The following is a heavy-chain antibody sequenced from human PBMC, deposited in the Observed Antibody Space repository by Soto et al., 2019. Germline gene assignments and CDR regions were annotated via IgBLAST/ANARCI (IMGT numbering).Heavy chain of an antibody. V-gene: IGHV3-21*06. CDR1: GFTFTRYS. J-gene: IGHJ4*02. Sequence: GGSLRLSCAASGFTFTRYSMNWVRQAPGKGLEWVSSISSTTNYIYYGDSMKGRFTISRDNAKNSLYLEMNSLRAEDTAVYYCPTESEDLTSKFDYWGQGTLVTVSS. CDR3: PTESEDLTSKFDY. CDR2: ISSTTNYI.